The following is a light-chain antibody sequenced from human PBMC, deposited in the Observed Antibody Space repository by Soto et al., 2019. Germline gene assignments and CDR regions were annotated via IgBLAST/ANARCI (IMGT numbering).Light chain of an antibody. CDR1: SYNIGSNY. Sequence: QSVLTQPPSASGTPGQRVTISCSGSSYNIGSNYVFWYQHLPVTAPKLLIYRNNQRPSGVPDRFSGSKSGTSASLAISGLRSEDETDYYCAAWDDSLSGVVFGGGTKLTVL. V-gene: IGLV1-47*01. CDR3: AAWDDSLSGVV. J-gene: IGLJ2*01. CDR2: RNN.